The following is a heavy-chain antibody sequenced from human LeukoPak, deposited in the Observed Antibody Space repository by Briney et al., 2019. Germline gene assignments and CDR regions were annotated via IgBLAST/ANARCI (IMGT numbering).Heavy chain of an antibody. CDR1: GYTLTELS. D-gene: IGHD3-10*01. CDR2: FDPEDGET. V-gene: IGHV1-24*01. Sequence: ASVKVSCKVSGYTLTELSMHWVRQAPGKGLEWMGGFDPEDGETIYAQKFQGRVTMTEDTSTDTAYMELSSLRSEDTAVYYCATDRGVSPDDRFGELLRDSYYYYGMDVWGQGSTVTVSS. CDR3: ATDRGVSPDDRFGELLRDSYYYYGMDV. J-gene: IGHJ6*02.